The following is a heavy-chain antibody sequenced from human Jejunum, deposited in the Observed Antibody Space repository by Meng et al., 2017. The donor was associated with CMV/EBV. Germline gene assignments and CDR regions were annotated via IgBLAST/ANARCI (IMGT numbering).Heavy chain of an antibody. CDR3: ARTGCSSSSCYDY. J-gene: IGHJ4*02. CDR2: INAGNGNT. Sequence: QGQLVQSWAEVKKPGASVKVSCKASGYSFTTYAMHWVRQAPGQRLEWMGWINAGNGNTKYSEKFQSRVTITRDTAASTAYMELSSLRSEDTAVYYCARTGCSSSSCYDYWGQGTLVTVSS. CDR1: GYSFTTYA. D-gene: IGHD2-2*01. V-gene: IGHV1-3*01.